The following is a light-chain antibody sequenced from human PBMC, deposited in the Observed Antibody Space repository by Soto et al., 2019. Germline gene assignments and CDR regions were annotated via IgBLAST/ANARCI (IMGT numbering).Light chain of an antibody. CDR3: SSYTSTNTWV. CDR2: EVS. CDR1: SSDFGDYDY. V-gene: IGLV2-14*01. J-gene: IGLJ3*02. Sequence: QSVLTQPASVSGSPGQSITISCTGTSSDFGDYDYVSWYLQHPGKVPKLMIYEVSNRPSGVSNRFSGSKSGNTASLTISGLQAEDEADYYCSSYTSTNTWVFGGGTKLTVL.